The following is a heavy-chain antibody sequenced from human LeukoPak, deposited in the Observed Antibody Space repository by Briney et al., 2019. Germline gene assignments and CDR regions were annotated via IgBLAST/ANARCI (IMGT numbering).Heavy chain of an antibody. D-gene: IGHD2/OR15-2a*01. CDR3: ARGFLRRWFDP. CDR2: INHSGST. CDR1: GGSFSGYY. J-gene: IGHJ5*02. Sequence: SETLSLTCAVCGGSFSGYYWSWIRQPPGKGLEWIGEINHSGSTNYNPPLKSRVTISVDTSKNQFSLKLSSVTAADTAVYYCARGFLRRWFDPWGQGTLVTVSS. V-gene: IGHV4-34*01.